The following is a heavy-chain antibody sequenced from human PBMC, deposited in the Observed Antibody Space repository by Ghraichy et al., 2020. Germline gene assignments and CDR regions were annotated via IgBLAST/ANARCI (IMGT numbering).Heavy chain of an antibody. Sequence: GGSLRLSCAGSGFTFIKYGMTWVRQAPGKGLEWVSTASGGRDDAEYVDSVKGRFTISRDNYENTLYLQMNSLRVDDTAVYYCARGGGAYSPFDYWGQGALVTVSS. J-gene: IGHJ4*02. CDR3: ARGGGAYSPFDY. CDR2: ASGGRDDA. CDR1: GFTFIKYG. V-gene: IGHV3-23*01. D-gene: IGHD4-17*01.